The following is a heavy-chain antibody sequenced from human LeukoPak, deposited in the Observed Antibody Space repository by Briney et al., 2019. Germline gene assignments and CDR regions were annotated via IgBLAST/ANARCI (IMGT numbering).Heavy chain of an antibody. Sequence: GGSLRLSCAASGFTFSSYSMNWVRQAPGKGLEWVSYIDSSSSTVLYADSVKGRFTISRDNSKNTLYLQMNSLRAEDTAVYSCAKNGEVLSWFDPWGQGTLVTVSS. CDR1: GFTFSSYS. D-gene: IGHD3-10*01. V-gene: IGHV3-48*01. CDR3: AKNGEVLSWFDP. CDR2: IDSSSSTV. J-gene: IGHJ5*02.